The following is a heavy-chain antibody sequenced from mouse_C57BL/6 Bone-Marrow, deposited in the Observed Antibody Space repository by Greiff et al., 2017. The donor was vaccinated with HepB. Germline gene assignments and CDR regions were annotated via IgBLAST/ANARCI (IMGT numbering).Heavy chain of an antibody. CDR3: ARRSTMSYFDY. D-gene: IGHD2-1*01. CDR2: IYPGDGDT. J-gene: IGHJ2*01. CDR1: GYAFSSSW. V-gene: IGHV1-82*01. Sequence: VQGVESGPELVKPGASVKISCKASGYAFSSSWMNWVKQRPGTGLEWIGRIYPGDGDTNYNGTFKGKATLTADKSSSTAYMQLSSLTSEDSAVYFCARRSTMSYFDYWGQGTTLTVSS.